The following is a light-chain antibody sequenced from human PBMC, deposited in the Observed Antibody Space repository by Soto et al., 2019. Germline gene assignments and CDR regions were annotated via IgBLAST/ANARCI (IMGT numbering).Light chain of an antibody. J-gene: IGKJ2*01. CDR1: QSVSSSY. CDR3: RQVGNSPPYT. CDR2: GAS. V-gene: IGKV3-20*01. Sequence: ESVLTQSPGTLSLSPGERATLSCMASQSVSSSYLAWYQQKPGQAPRLLIYGASSRATGIPDRFSGSGSVTDFTLTISRLEPEDFAVYYCRQVGNSPPYTFGQGTKLEIK.